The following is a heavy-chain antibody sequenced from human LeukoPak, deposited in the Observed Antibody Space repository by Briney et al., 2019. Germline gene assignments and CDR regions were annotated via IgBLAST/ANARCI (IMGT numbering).Heavy chain of an antibody. Sequence: GGSLRLSCAASGFTFSSYAMSWVRQAPGKGLKWVSAISGSGGSTYYADSVKGRFTISRDNSKNTLYLQMNSLRAEDTAVYYCAKDKRTIPLYNWFDPWGQGTLVTVSS. CDR1: GFTFSSYA. J-gene: IGHJ5*02. CDR3: AKDKRTIPLYNWFDP. CDR2: ISGSGGST. V-gene: IGHV3-23*01.